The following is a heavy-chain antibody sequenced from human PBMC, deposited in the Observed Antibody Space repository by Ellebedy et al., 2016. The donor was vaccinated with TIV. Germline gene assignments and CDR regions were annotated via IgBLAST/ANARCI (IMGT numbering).Heavy chain of an antibody. CDR1: GGSISISNW. V-gene: IGHV4-4*02. Sequence: MPSETLSLTCAVSGGSISISNWWSWVRQPPGKGLEWIGSIYHTGTTNYNSSLKSRVTISVDKSKNQFSLKLSSVTAADTAVYYCTTAATTYYFDYWGQGTLVTVSS. D-gene: IGHD1-26*01. CDR3: TTAATTYYFDY. CDR2: IYHTGTT. J-gene: IGHJ4*02.